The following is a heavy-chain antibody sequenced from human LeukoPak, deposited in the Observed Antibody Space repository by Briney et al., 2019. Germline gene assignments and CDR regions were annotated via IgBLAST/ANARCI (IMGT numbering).Heavy chain of an antibody. CDR3: ARDPEWGSSWYY. CDR2: IYYSGST. CDR1: GGSISSSSYY. D-gene: IGHD6-13*01. Sequence: PSETLSLTCTVSGGSISSSSYYWGWIRQPPGKGLEWIGSIYYSGSTYYNPSLKSRVTISVDTSKNQFSLKLSSVTAADTAVYYCARDPEWGSSWYYWGQGTLVTVSS. J-gene: IGHJ4*02. V-gene: IGHV4-39*02.